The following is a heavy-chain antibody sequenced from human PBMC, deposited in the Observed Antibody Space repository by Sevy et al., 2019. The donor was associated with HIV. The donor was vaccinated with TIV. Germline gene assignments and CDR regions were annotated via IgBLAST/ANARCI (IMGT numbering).Heavy chain of an antibody. CDR3: ARDSRYCTNGVCSYWYIDL. CDR1: GYTFTGYY. CDR2: INPNSGGT. J-gene: IGHJ2*01. V-gene: IGHV1-2*06. D-gene: IGHD2-8*01. Sequence: ASVKVSCKASGYTFTGYYMHWVRQAPGQGLEWMGRINPNSGGTNYAQKFQGRVTMTRDTSISTAYMELSRLRSDDTAVYYCARDSRYCTNGVCSYWYIDLWGRGTLVTVSS.